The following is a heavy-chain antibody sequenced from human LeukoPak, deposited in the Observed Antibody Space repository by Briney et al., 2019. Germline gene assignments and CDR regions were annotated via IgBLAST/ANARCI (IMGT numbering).Heavy chain of an antibody. CDR1: GYTFTSYG. J-gene: IGHJ3*02. D-gene: IGHD4-11*01. CDR3: ARDRDYSNYPRGFAFDI. CDR2: ISAYNGNT. Sequence: ASVKVSCKASGYTFTSYGISWVRQAPGQGLEWMGWISAYNGNTNYVQKLQGRVTMTTDTSTSTAYMELRSLRSDDTAVYYCARDRDYSNYPRGFAFDIWGQGTMVTVSS. V-gene: IGHV1-18*01.